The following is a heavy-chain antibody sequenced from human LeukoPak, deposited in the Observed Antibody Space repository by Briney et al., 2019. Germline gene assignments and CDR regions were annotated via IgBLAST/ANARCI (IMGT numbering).Heavy chain of an antibody. CDR1: GYTFTSYG. CDR2: ISAYNGNT. CDR3: ERVARVDYVFDY. V-gene: IGHV1-18*01. Sequence: ASVKVSCKASGYTFTSYGISWVRQAPGQGLEWMGWISAYNGNTNYAQKLQGRVTMTTDTSTSTAYMELRSLRSDDTAVYYCERVARVDYVFDYWGQGTLVTVSS. D-gene: IGHD4-17*01. J-gene: IGHJ4*02.